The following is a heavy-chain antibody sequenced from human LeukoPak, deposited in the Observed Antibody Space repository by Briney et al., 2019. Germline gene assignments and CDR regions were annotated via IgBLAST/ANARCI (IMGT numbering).Heavy chain of an antibody. CDR1: GFTFSNAW. Sequence: GGSLRLSCAASGFTFSNAWMSWVRQAPGKGLEWVGRIKSKTDGGTTDYAAPVKGRFTISRDDSKNTLYLQMNSLKTEDTAVYYCAKDPRTIFGVVTKTDYWGQGTLVTVSS. V-gene: IGHV3-15*01. CDR2: IKSKTDGGTT. CDR3: AKDPRTIFGVVTKTDY. J-gene: IGHJ4*02. D-gene: IGHD3-3*01.